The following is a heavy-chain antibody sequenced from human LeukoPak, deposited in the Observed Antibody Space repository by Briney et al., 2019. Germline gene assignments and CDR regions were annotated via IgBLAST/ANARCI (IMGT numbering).Heavy chain of an antibody. J-gene: IGHJ5*02. D-gene: IGHD3-10*01. Sequence: GGSLRLSCAASGFTFSSYSMNWVRQAPGKGLEWVSSISSSSSYIYYADSVKGRVTISRDNAKNSLYLQMNSLRAEDTAVYYCARDSMAVVLRGRFDPWGQGTLVTVSS. CDR3: ARDSMAVVLRGRFDP. CDR2: ISSSSSYI. CDR1: GFTFSSYS. V-gene: IGHV3-21*01.